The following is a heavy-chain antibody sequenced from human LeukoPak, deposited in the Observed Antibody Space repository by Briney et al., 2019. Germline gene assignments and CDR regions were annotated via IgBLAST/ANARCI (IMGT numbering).Heavy chain of an antibody. Sequence: ASVKVSCKASGYTFTDYYIHWVRQAPGQGLEWMGWINPNSGGTNYAQKFQGWVTMTRDTSISTAYMELSRLRSDDTAVYYCARDRQPGYYYYGMDVWGQGTTVTVSS. CDR1: GYTFTDYY. V-gene: IGHV1-2*04. D-gene: IGHD3-10*01. J-gene: IGHJ6*02. CDR3: ARDRQPGYYYYGMDV. CDR2: INPNSGGT.